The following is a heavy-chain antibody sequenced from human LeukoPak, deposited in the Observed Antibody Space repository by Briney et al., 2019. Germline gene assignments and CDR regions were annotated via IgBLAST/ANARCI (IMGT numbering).Heavy chain of an antibody. CDR2: INPNSGGT. CDR3: ARVMAVRTGPSFDY. V-gene: IGHV1-2*02. CDR1: GYMFTAYY. D-gene: IGHD2-8*01. J-gene: IGHJ4*02. Sequence: ASVKVSCKASGYMFTAYYMHWVRQAPGQGLEWMGWINPNSGGTNYAQKFQGRVTMTRDTSISTAYMELSRLRSDDTAVYYCARVMAVRTGPSFDYWGQGTLVTVSS.